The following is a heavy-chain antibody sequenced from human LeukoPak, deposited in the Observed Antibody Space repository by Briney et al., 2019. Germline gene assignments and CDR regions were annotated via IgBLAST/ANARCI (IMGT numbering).Heavy chain of an antibody. D-gene: IGHD6-13*01. J-gene: IGHJ4*02. V-gene: IGHV1-2*02. CDR2: INPNSGGT. CDR1: GYTFTGYY. CDR3: ARDLRSGIAAAGTGFEDY. Sequence: ASVKVSCKASGYTFTGYYMHWLRQAPGQGLEWMGWINPNSGGTNYAQKFQGRVTMTRDTSISTAYMELSRLRSDDTAVYYCARDLRSGIAAAGTGFEDYWGQGTLVTVSP.